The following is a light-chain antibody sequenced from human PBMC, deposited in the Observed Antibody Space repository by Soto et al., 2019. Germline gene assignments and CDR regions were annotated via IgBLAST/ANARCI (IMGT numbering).Light chain of an antibody. CDR1: QSVSSY. CDR3: QQRNNWPT. Sequence: EIVLTQSPATLSLSPGERATLSCRASQSVSSYLAWYQQKPGQAPRLLIYDASNRATGIPVRFRGSGSGTDFALTISSLEPEDFAVYYCQQRNNWPTFGPGTKVDIK. J-gene: IGKJ3*01. CDR2: DAS. V-gene: IGKV3-11*01.